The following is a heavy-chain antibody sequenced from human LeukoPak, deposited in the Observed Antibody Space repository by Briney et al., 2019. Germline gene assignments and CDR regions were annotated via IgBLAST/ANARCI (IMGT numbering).Heavy chain of an antibody. CDR2: IIPIFGTA. V-gene: IGHV1-69*05. J-gene: IGHJ4*02. CDR1: GGTFSSYA. D-gene: IGHD3-22*01. CDR3: ASGKIRVEEYYYDSSGSPAGDYFDY. Sequence: SVKVSCKASGGTFSSYAISWVRQAPGQGLEWMGGIIPIFGTATYAQKFQGRVTITTDESTSTAYMELSSLRSEDTAVYYCASGKIRVEEYYYDSSGSPAGDYFDYWGQGTLVTVSS.